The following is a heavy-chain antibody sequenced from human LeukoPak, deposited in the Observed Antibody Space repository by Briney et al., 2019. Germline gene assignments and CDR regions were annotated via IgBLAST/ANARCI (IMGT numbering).Heavy chain of an antibody. CDR1: GFTFSSYA. V-gene: IGHV3-23*01. D-gene: IGHD3-22*01. J-gene: IGHJ4*02. Sequence: GGSLRLSCAASGFTFSSYAMSWVRQAPGKGLEWVSAISGSGGSTYYADSVKGRFTISRDNSKNTLYLQMNSLRAEDTAVYYCARWSAYYYDSSGYRGFDYWGQGTLVTVSS. CDR2: ISGSGGST. CDR3: ARWSAYYYDSSGYRGFDY.